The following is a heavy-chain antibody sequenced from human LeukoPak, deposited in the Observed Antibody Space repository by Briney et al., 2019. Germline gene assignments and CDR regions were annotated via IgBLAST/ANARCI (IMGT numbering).Heavy chain of an antibody. J-gene: IGHJ4*02. V-gene: IGHV4-59*06. CDR1: GGSISSYY. D-gene: IGHD1-7*01. CDR2: IYYSGST. Sequence: SETLSLTCTVSGGSISSYYWSWIRQHPGKGLEWIGYIYYSGSTYYNPSLKSRVTISVDTSKNQFSLKLSSVTAADTAVYYCARVVMGSYWNYVNFDYWGQGTLVTVSS. CDR3: ARVVMGSYWNYVNFDY.